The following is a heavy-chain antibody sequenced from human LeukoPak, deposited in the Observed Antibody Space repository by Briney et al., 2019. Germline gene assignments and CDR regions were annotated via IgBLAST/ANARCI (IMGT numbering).Heavy chain of an antibody. CDR2: INPSGGST. D-gene: IGHD6-19*01. CDR3: ARGFESSGTHPGYFQH. Sequence: ASVKVSCKASGYTFTSYYMHWVRQAPGQGLEWMGIINPSGGSTSYAQKFQGRVTMTRDMSTSTVYMELSSLRSEDTAVYYCARGFESSGTHPGYFQHWGQGTLVTVSS. CDR1: GYTFTSYY. J-gene: IGHJ1*01. V-gene: IGHV1-46*01.